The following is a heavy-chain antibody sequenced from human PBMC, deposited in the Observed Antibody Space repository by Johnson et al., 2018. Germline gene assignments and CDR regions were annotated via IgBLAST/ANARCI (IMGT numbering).Heavy chain of an antibody. Sequence: VQLVESGGGLVQPGRSLRLSCAASGFTFDDYAMHWVRQAPGKGLEWVSGISWNSGRIGYADSVRGRFTISRDNAKNSLYLQMHSLRAEDTALYYCARGDSSGYTYYYYYMDVWGKGTTVTVSS. V-gene: IGHV3-9*01. J-gene: IGHJ6*03. CDR1: GFTFDDYA. D-gene: IGHD3-22*01. CDR3: ARGDSSGYTYYYYYMDV. CDR2: ISWNSGRI.